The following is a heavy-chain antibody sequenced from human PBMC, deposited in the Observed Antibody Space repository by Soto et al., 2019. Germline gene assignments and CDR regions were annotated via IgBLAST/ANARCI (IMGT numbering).Heavy chain of an antibody. V-gene: IGHV1-8*01. Sequence: GASVKVSCKASGYTFTSYDINCVRQATGQGLEWMGWMNPNSGNTAYAQKFQGRVTMTRNTSISTAYMELSSLRSEDTAVYYCAREREGSGFDPWGQGTLVTVSS. CDR3: AREREGSGFDP. CDR1: GYTFTSYD. D-gene: IGHD1-26*01. CDR2: MNPNSGNT. J-gene: IGHJ5*02.